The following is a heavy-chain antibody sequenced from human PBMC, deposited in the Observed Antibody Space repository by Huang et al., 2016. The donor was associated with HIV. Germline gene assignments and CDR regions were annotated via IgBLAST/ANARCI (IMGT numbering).Heavy chain of an antibody. CDR1: GFTFSSYD. CDR3: TKDADTSGYDVLGPFGS. J-gene: IGHJ4*02. D-gene: IGHD3-3*01. Sequence: EVLLLESGGGLVHPGGSLRLSCVASGFTFSSYDMCGVSQAQGKGLAWVLGMTDGINIRYYAQGVKDRFAGSRDDSTNTLYRQMNSLRAEDTAVYYCTKDADTSGYDVLGPFGSWGQGTLVTVSS. V-gene: IGHV3-23*01. CDR2: MTDGINIR.